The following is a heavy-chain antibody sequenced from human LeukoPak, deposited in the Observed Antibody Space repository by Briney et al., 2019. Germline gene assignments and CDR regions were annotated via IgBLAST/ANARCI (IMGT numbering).Heavy chain of an antibody. Sequence: GGSLRLSCAVSGFTVSSNYMSWVRQAPGRGLEWVSVISSAGSTYYGDSVKGRFIISRDNSKNMLYLQMNSLRAEDTAVYYCVYSSDYCYYFDCWGQGTLVTVSS. CDR3: VYSSDYCYYFDC. V-gene: IGHV3-53*01. D-gene: IGHD3-22*01. J-gene: IGHJ4*02. CDR2: ISSAGST. CDR1: GFTVSSNY.